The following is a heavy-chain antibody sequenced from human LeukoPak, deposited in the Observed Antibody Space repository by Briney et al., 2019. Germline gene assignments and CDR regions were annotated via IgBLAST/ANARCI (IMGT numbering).Heavy chain of an antibody. CDR1: GGSLTGYY. CDR3: ARAHYGDYYFDY. V-gene: IGHV4-34*01. D-gene: IGHD4-17*01. Sequence: SETLSPTWVVPGGSLTGYYWSWVPKPQGRGLKWIGEINRDGSSYNNPSLKSRVTISIDTSKNQFSLRLSSVTAADTGVYYCARAHYGDYYFDYWGQGTLVTVSS. J-gene: IGHJ4*02. CDR2: INRDGSS.